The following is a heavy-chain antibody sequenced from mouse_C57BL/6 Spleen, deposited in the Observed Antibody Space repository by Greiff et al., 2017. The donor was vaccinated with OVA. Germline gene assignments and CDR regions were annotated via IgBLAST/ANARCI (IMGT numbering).Heavy chain of an antibody. CDR2: ISSGSSTI. J-gene: IGHJ3*01. V-gene: IGHV5-17*01. CDR1: GFTFSDYG. Sequence: DVQLVESGGGLVKPGGSLKLSCAASGFTFSDYGMHWVRQAPEKGLEWVAYISSGSSTIYYADTVKGRFTISSDNAKNTLFLQMTSLRSEDTAMYYCARYYGYDGFAYWGQGTLVTVSA. CDR3: ARYYGYDGFAY. D-gene: IGHD2-2*01.